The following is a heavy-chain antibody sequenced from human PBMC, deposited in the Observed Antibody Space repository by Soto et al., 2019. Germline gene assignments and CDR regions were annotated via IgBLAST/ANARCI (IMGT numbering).Heavy chain of an antibody. CDR1: ENTLSDYY. CDR3: TRSKYNGGWYQLYFDS. V-gene: IGHV1-2*02. Sequence: ASVKVSCKASENTLSDYYIHWVRQAPGQGLEWMGWINPNTGSTNHIEKFQGRVTMTRDTSISTAYMELTRLRSDDTAVFYCTRSKYNGGWYQLYFDSWGQGTLVTVSS. J-gene: IGHJ4*02. D-gene: IGHD6-19*01. CDR2: INPNTGST.